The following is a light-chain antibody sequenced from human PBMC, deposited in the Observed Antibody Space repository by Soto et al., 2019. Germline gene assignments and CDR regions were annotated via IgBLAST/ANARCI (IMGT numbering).Light chain of an antibody. CDR2: IAS. Sequence: IKMTQSPSSLSASVEDRVTITCRASQSISNYLNWYQQKPGKAPNLLIYIASNLHSGVPSRFSGSGSGTDFTLTISSLQPEDFATYYCQQSYSTPYTFRQG. V-gene: IGKV1-39*01. CDR3: QQSYSTPYT. J-gene: IGKJ2*01. CDR1: QSISNY.